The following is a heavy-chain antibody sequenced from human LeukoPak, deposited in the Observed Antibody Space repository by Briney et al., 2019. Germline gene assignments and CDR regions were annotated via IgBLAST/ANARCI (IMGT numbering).Heavy chain of an antibody. CDR2: IYYTGSI. CDR3: ARGGTYNDILSFDP. CDR1: GGSISYYY. J-gene: IGHJ5*02. Sequence: SETLSLTCTVSGGSISYYYWTWIRQSPGKGLEWIGQIYYTGSIYYNPSLKRRVTISVDTSRNQFSLNLTSVTAADTTVYYCARGGTYNDILSFDPWGQGTLVTVSS. D-gene: IGHD3-9*01. V-gene: IGHV4-59*01.